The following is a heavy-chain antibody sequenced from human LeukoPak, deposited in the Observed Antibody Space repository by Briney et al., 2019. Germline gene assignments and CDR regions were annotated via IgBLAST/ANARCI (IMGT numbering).Heavy chain of an antibody. V-gene: IGHV3-73*01. J-gene: IGHJ4*02. CDR2: ITSKADSYAT. Sequence: SGGSLRLSCAASGFTFSDSPMHWVRQASGKGLEWVGRITSKADSYATAYAESVRGRFTISRDDSKNTAYLRMNSLQTEDTAVYYCTRLPTLKTFDYWGQGILVTVSS. CDR3: TRLPTLKTFDY. D-gene: IGHD4-17*01. CDR1: GFTFSDSP.